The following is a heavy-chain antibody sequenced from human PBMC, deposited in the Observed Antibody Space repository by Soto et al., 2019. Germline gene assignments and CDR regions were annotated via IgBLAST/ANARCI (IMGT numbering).Heavy chain of an antibody. CDR2: ISYDGSDK. CDR3: AKLHSWSSSSTGSFDS. J-gene: IGHJ4*02. D-gene: IGHD6-6*01. V-gene: IGHV3-30*18. CDR1: GFTFSTYG. Sequence: QVQLVESGGGVVQPGRSLRLSCAASGFTFSTYGMHWVRQAPGKGLQWVAVISYDGSDKNYADSVKGRFTISRDNSKNTLYLQMNSLRAEDTAVYYCAKLHSWSSSSTGSFDSWGQGTLVTVSS.